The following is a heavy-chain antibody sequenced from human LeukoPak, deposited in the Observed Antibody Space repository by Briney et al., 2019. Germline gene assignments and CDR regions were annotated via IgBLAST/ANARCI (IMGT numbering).Heavy chain of an antibody. V-gene: IGHV3-21*01. D-gene: IGHD1-26*01. Sequence: GGSLRLSCAASGFTFSSYSMNWVRQAPGKGLEWVSSISSSSSYIYYADSVKGRFTISRDNAKNSLYLQMNSLRAEDTAVSYCSRVVGESYPLLDYCGQGTLVTASS. CDR1: GFTFSSYS. J-gene: IGHJ4*02. CDR3: SRVVGESYPLLDY. CDR2: ISSSSSYI.